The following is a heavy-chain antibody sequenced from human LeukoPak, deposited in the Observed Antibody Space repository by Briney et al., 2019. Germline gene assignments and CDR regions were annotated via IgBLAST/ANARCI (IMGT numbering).Heavy chain of an antibody. Sequence: ASETLSLTCTVSGGSISSSSYYWGWIRQPPGKGLEWIGSIYYSGSTYYNPSLKSRVTMSVDTSKNQFSLKLSSVTAADTAVYYCARRGETLYWGQGTLVTVSS. CDR1: GGSISSSSYY. J-gene: IGHJ4*02. V-gene: IGHV4-39*01. CDR2: IYYSGST. CDR3: ARRGETLY.